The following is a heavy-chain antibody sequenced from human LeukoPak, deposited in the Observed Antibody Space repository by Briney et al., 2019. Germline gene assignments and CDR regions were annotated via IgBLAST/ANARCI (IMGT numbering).Heavy chain of an antibody. CDR2: IDWDDDK. Sequence: SGPALVKPTQTLTLTCTFSGFSLSTSGMCVSWIRQPPGKALEWLSLIDWDDDKYYSTSLKTRLTISKDTSKNQVVLTMTNMDPVDTATYYCARTYYYDSSGQAFFDYWGQGTLVTVSS. CDR1: GFSLSTSGMC. CDR3: ARTYYYDSSGQAFFDY. D-gene: IGHD3-22*01. V-gene: IGHV2-70*01. J-gene: IGHJ4*02.